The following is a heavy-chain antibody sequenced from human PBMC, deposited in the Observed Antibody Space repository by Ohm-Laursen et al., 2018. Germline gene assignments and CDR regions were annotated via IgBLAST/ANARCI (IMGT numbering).Heavy chain of an antibody. Sequence: SETLSLTCSVSGGSISSYYWTWIRQPPGKGLEWIGYIYYSGSTNYNPSLKSRVTISVDTSKNQFSLKMSSVTAADTAVYYCARQDSGDYYFDYWGQGTLVTVSS. CDR2: IYYSGST. V-gene: IGHV4-59*08. D-gene: IGHD4-17*01. CDR1: GGSISSYY. J-gene: IGHJ4*02. CDR3: ARQDSGDYYFDY.